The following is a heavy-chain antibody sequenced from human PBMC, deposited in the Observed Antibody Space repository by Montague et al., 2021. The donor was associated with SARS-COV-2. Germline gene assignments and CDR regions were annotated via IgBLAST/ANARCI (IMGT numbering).Heavy chain of an antibody. CDR2: IYSSGST. J-gene: IGHJ4*03. CDR3: ARLGLRYFDSLVLGEGYFDF. CDR1: GDSINSGDYY. V-gene: IGHV4-30-4*08. D-gene: IGHD3-9*01. Sequence: TLSLTCNVSGDSINSGDYYWSWIRQHPGKGLEWIGYIYSSGSTYYNPSLKSRVTISADTSKNQFSLKLSSVTAADTAVYYCARLGLRYFDSLVLGEGYFDFWGQGTLVTVSS.